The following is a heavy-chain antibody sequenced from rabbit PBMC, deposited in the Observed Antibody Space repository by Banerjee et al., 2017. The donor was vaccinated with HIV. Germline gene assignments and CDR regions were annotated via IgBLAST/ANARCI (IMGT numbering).Heavy chain of an antibody. D-gene: IGHD1-1*01. CDR3: VRDGASDDYYYFKL. CDR2: IDTGSGRS. CDR1: GFDFSSNT. V-gene: IGHV1S43*01. J-gene: IGHJ4*01. Sequence: QQQLEESGGGLVKPEGSLTLTCTASGFDFSSNTMCWVRQAPGKGLELIACIDTGSGRSVYASWAKGRFTITRSTSLKTVDLKVTSLTAADTATYFCVRDGASDDYYYFKLWGPGTLVTVS.